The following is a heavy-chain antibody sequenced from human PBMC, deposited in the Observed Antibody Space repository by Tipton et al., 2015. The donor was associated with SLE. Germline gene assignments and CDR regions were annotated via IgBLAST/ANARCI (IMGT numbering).Heavy chain of an antibody. CDR3: ARAGGGDSNWFDP. CDR1: GGSIRSSNW. J-gene: IGHJ5*02. Sequence: TLSLTCAVSGGSIRSSNWWSWVRQPPGKGLEWIGSIYYSGSTYYNPSLKSRVTISVDTSKNQFSLKLSSVTAADTAVYYCARAGGGDSNWFDPWGQGTLVTVSS. D-gene: IGHD2-21*01. CDR2: IYYSGST. V-gene: IGHV4-4*02.